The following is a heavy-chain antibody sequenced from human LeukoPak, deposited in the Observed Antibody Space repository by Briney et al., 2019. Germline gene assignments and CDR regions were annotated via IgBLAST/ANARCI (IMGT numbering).Heavy chain of an antibody. D-gene: IGHD2-2*01. V-gene: IGHV1-2*02. CDR2: INPNSGGT. CDR1: GYTFTDYY. CDR3: AYRYCSSTSCTKRGAFDI. Sequence: GASVKVSCKASGYTFTDYYIHWVRQVPGQGLEYMGWINPNSGGTNYAQKFQGRVTMTRDTSISTAYMELSRLRSDDTAMYYCAYRYCSSTSCTKRGAFDIWGQGTMVTVSS. J-gene: IGHJ3*02.